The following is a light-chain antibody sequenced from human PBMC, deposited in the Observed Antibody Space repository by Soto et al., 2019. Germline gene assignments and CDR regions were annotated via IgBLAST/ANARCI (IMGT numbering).Light chain of an antibody. CDR2: EAR. Sequence: QSVLTQPASVSGSPGQSITISCAGTSSDVGGYNYVSWYQEHPGKAPKLMVSEARNRPSRASNRLMCTKSAKTASLTISGRQAEDEADYYCRSYTISSTSYVFGPGTKVTV. V-gene: IGLV2-14*01. CDR1: SSDVGGYNY. J-gene: IGLJ1*01. CDR3: RSYTISSTSYV.